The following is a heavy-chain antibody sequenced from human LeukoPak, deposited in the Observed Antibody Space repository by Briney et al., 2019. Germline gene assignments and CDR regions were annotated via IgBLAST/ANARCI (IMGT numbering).Heavy chain of an antibody. CDR1: GFTFSNYA. CDR3: AKGTLRFLEWLPSPLDY. D-gene: IGHD3-3*01. J-gene: IGHJ4*02. Sequence: PGGSLRLSCAASGFTFSNYAMSWVRQAPGKGLEWVSAISGSGGSTYYADSVKGRFTISRDNSKNTLYLQMNSLRAEDTAVYYCAKGTLRFLEWLPSPLDYWGQGTLVTVSS. CDR2: ISGSGGST. V-gene: IGHV3-23*01.